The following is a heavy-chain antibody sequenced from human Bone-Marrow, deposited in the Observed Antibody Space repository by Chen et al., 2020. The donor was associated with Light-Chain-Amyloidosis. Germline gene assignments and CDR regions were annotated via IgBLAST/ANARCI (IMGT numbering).Heavy chain of an antibody. J-gene: IGHJ4*01. CDR3: ARRGDCYNFDY. Sequence: QVQLPESGPGLVKPSETLSLPCSVPGGPISIYYWGWIRQPPGKGLEWIGYIYSSGNSNYNPSLKSRVTISIYTSKNQFSLMLSSVTAADTAVYYCARRGDCYNFDYWGHGTLVTFSS. V-gene: IGHV4-59*08. D-gene: IGHD2-21*01. CDR2: IYSSGNS. CDR1: GGPISIYY.